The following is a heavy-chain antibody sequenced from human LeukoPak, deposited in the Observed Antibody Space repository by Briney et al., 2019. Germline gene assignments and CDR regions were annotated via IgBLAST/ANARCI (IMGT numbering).Heavy chain of an antibody. CDR3: ARVGGTNTAYFY. Sequence: QPGGSLRLSCSAPGFPFTTYRIHWVRQALGKGLVWISRINGDGSSTNYADSVKGRFTISRDNAKNTVYLQMNSLRAEDTAMYYCARVGGTNTAYFYWGQGTLVTVSS. J-gene: IGHJ4*02. CDR1: GFPFTTYR. CDR2: INGDGSST. V-gene: IGHV3-74*01. D-gene: IGHD1-7*01.